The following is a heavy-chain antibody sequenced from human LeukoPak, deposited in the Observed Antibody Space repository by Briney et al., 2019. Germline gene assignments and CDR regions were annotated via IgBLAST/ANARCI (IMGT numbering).Heavy chain of an antibody. Sequence: GGSLRLSCAASGFTFRSYAMAWVRQAPGKGLEWVSHISGSGGIIYYTASVKGRFTISRDNSKNTLYLQMDSLRAEDTAVYYCAKTTAGHSSGRYPGWPVDYWGQGTLVTVSS. D-gene: IGHD6-19*01. CDR3: AKTTAGHSSGRYPGWPVDY. CDR1: GFTFRSYA. CDR2: ISGSGGII. V-gene: IGHV3-23*01. J-gene: IGHJ4*02.